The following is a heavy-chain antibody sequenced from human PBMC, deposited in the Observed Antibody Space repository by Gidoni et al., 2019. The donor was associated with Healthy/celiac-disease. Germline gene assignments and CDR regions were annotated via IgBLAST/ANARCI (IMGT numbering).Heavy chain of an antibody. CDR2: IWYDGSNK. J-gene: IGHJ4*02. V-gene: IGHV3-33*01. CDR1: GFPFSSYG. D-gene: IGHD3-9*01. CDR3: ARGNYDILTGYPYYFDY. Sequence: QVQLVESGGGVVQPGRSLRLSCAASGFPFSSYGLHWVRQAPGKGLEWVAVIWYDGSNKYYADSVKGRFTISRDNSKNTLYLQMNSLRAEDTAVYYCARGNYDILTGYPYYFDYWGQGTLVTVSS.